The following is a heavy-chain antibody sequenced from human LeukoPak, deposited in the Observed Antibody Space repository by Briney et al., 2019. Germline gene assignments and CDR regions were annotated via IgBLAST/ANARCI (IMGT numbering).Heavy chain of an antibody. Sequence: SETLSLTCTASGYSISSGFYWAWIRQPPGKGLEWIGYIYYSGSTNYNPSLKSRVTISVDTSKNQFSLKLSSVTAADTAVYYCARAREGDYGDYFDYWGQGTLVTVSS. CDR2: IYYSGST. CDR1: GYSISSGFY. CDR3: ARAREGDYGDYFDY. V-gene: IGHV4-61*01. J-gene: IGHJ4*02. D-gene: IGHD4-17*01.